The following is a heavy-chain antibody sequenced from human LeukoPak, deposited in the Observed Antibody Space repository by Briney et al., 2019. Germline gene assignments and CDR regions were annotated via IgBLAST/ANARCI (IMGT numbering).Heavy chain of an antibody. D-gene: IGHD1-20*01. Sequence: GGSLRLSCAASGFTFSNYAMTWVRQAPGKGLEWVSGINDSGGSTYYADSVKGRFTISRDNSKNTLYMQMNSLRAEDTAVYYCAKDLGYNWNYFDYWGQGTLVTVS. CDR2: INDSGGST. V-gene: IGHV3-23*01. CDR3: AKDLGYNWNYFDY. J-gene: IGHJ4*02. CDR1: GFTFSNYA.